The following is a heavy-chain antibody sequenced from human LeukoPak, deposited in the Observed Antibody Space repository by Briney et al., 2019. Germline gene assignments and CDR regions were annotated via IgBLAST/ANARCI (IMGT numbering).Heavy chain of an antibody. CDR2: ITGGGHNI. Sequence: TGGSLRLSCAASGFTFSSYSMNWVRQAPGKGLEWVSAITGGGHNIYYADSVKGRFTISRDNSKNTLYLQMNTLRAEDRAVYFCAKENPVGGTNYFDYWGQGTLVTVAS. CDR1: GFTFSSYS. V-gene: IGHV3-23*01. J-gene: IGHJ4*02. CDR3: AKENPVGGTNYFDY. D-gene: IGHD1-26*01.